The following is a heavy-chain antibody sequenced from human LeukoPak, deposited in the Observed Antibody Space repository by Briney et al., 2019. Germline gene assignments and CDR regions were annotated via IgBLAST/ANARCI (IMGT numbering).Heavy chain of an antibody. CDR3: ARGNPDYFDY. CDR2: INHSGST. Sequence: SETLSLTCAVYGGSFSGYYWSWIRQPPGKGLEWIGEINHSGSTNHNPSLKSRVTISVDTSKNQFSLKLSSVTAADTAVYYCARGNPDYFDYWGQGTLVTVSS. V-gene: IGHV4-34*01. J-gene: IGHJ4*02. CDR1: GGSFSGYY.